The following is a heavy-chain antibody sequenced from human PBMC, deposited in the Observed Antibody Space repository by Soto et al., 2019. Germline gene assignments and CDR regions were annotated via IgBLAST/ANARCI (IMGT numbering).Heavy chain of an antibody. J-gene: IGHJ6*02. CDR3: AREPRTLSSSWYVLSYYYYGMDV. Sequence: ASVKVSCKASGYTFTGYYMHWVRQAPGQGLEWMGWINPNSGGTNYAQKFQGRVTMTRDTSISTAYMELSRLRSDDTAVYYCAREPRTLSSSWYVLSYYYYGMDVWGQGTTVTVSS. CDR2: INPNSGGT. D-gene: IGHD6-13*01. V-gene: IGHV1-2*02. CDR1: GYTFTGYY.